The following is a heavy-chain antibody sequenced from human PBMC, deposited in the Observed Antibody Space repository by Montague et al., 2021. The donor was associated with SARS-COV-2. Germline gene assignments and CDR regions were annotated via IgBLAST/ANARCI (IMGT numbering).Heavy chain of an antibody. J-gene: IGHJ3*02. CDR1: GFTFSKYS. V-gene: IGHV3-21*01. CDR3: ARALSASYSVGGDSFDI. D-gene: IGHD5/OR15-5a*01. CDR2: ISTSSLYM. Sequence: SLRLSCAASGFTFSKYSMTWVRQAPGKGLEWVSSISTSSLYMYYAASVKRRFTISRANAKNSLFLQMDSLRAEDTAVYYCARALSASYSVGGDSFDIWGQGTMVTVSS.